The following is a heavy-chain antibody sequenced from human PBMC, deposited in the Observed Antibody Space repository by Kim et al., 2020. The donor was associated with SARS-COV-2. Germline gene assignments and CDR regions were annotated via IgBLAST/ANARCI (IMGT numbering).Heavy chain of an antibody. CDR3: AKDRAGSGYFGT. CDR1: GFTFSSYA. J-gene: IGHJ5*02. V-gene: IGHV3-23*03. D-gene: IGHD3-22*01. Sequence: GGSLRLSCAASGFTFSSYAMSWVRQAPGKGLEWVSVIYSGGSSTYYADSVKGRFTISRDNSKNTLYLQMNSLRAEDTAVYYCAKDRAGSGYFGTWGQGTLVTVSS. CDR2: IYSGGSST.